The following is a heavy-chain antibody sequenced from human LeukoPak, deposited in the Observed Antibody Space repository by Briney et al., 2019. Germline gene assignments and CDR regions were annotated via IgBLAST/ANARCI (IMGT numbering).Heavy chain of an antibody. CDR3: ARYSSSSVHI. CDR2: INHSGST. Sequence: SETLSLTCAVYGGSFSGYYWSWIRQPPGKGLEWIGEINHSGSTNYNPSLKSRVTISVDTSKNRFSLKLSSVTAADTAVYYCARYSSSSVHIWGQGTMVTVSS. CDR1: GGSFSGYY. V-gene: IGHV4-34*01. J-gene: IGHJ3*02. D-gene: IGHD6-6*01.